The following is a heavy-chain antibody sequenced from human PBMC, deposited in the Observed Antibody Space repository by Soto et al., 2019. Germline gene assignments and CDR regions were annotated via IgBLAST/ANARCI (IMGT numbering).Heavy chain of an antibody. CDR3: AKDRDFRGTSYYYFYGMDV. D-gene: IGHD1-26*01. CDR1: GFTFSSYG. J-gene: IGHJ6*02. V-gene: IGHV3-30*18. Sequence: QVQLVESGGGVVQPGRSLRLSCAASGFTFSSYGMHWVRQAPGKGLEWVAVLSYDGNNEYYVDSAKGRFTISRDNSKNTLYLQMNSLRAEDTALYYCAKDRDFRGTSYYYFYGMDVWGQGTTVTVSS. CDR2: LSYDGNNE.